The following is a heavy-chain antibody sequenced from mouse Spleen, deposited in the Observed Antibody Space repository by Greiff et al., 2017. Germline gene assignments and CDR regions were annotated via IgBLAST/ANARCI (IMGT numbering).Heavy chain of an antibody. V-gene: IGHV1-54*01. CDR3: ARGDYYYDGSYYFDY. D-gene: IGHD1-1*01. CDR2: INPGSGGT. CDR1: GYAFTNYL. Sequence: ESGAELVRPGTSVKVSCKASGYAFTNYLIEWVKQRPGQGLEWIGVINPGSGGTNYNEKFKGKATLTADKSSSTAYMQLSSLTSEDSAVYFCARGDYYYDGSYYFDYWGQGTTLTVSS. J-gene: IGHJ2*01.